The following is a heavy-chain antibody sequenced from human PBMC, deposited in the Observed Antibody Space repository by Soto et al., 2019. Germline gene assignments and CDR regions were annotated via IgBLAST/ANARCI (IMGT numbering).Heavy chain of an antibody. CDR1: GFSFSTYG. V-gene: IGHV3-30*18. CDR2: ISNDGSNK. CDR3: AKGRSYYYYYGVDV. J-gene: IGHJ6*02. Sequence: GGSVRLSCAASGFSFSTYGMHWVRQAPGKGLEWVAFISNDGSNKYYADSVKGRFTISRDNSKNTLYLQMNSLRAEDTALYYCAKGRSYYYYYGVDVWGQGTTVTVSS.